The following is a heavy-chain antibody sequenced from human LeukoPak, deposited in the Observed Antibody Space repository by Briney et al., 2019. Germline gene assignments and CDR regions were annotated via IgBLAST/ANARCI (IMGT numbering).Heavy chain of an antibody. Sequence: SETLSLTCTVSGGSIRSSYYYWSWIRQPPGKGLEWIGEINHSGSTNYNPSLKSRVTISVDTSKNQFSLKLSSVTAADTAVYYCARGRNRFAWELPCWFDPWGQGTLVTVSS. V-gene: IGHV4-39*07. CDR1: GGSIRSSYYY. CDR2: INHSGST. J-gene: IGHJ5*02. CDR3: ARGRNRFAWELPCWFDP. D-gene: IGHD1-26*01.